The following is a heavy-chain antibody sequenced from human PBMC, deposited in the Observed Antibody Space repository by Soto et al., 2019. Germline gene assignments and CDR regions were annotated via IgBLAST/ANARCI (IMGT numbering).Heavy chain of an antibody. J-gene: IGHJ3*02. D-gene: IGHD2-15*01. CDR1: GFTFSSYA. CDR3: AREGWSGGSRDAFDI. CDR2: ISYDGSNK. V-gene: IGHV3-30-3*01. Sequence: QVQLVESGGGVVQPGRSLRLSCAASGFTFSSYAMHWVRQVPGKGLEWVAVISYDGSNKYYADSVKVRLTIFRDNSKNPLYLQMNSLRAEDTAVYYCAREGWSGGSRDAFDIWGQGTMVTVSS.